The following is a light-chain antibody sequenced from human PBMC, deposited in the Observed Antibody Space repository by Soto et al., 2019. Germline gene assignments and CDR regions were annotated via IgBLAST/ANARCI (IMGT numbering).Light chain of an antibody. CDR3: QQYKNYLT. CDR1: QSISTW. J-gene: IGKJ3*01. V-gene: IGKV1-5*01. Sequence: DIQMTQSPSTLSASVGDRGTITCRASQSISTWLAWYQQKPGKAPKVLIYGASSLESGVPSRFSGSGSGKEFTLTISSLQPDDFATYYFQQYKNYLTLGPGNKVDIK. CDR2: GAS.